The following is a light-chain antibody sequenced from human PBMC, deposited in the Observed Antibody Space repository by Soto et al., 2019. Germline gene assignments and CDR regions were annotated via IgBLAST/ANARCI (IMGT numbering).Light chain of an antibody. J-gene: IGKJ1*01. CDR2: GAS. CDR3: QQYGSSPS. V-gene: IGKV3-20*01. Sequence: EIVLTQSPGTLSLSPGERATLSCRASQSVSSSYLAWYQQKPGQAPRLLIYGASSRATGIPDRFSGSGSRTDFILTISRLEPEDFAVYYCQQYGSSPSFGQGTKVEIK. CDR1: QSVSSSY.